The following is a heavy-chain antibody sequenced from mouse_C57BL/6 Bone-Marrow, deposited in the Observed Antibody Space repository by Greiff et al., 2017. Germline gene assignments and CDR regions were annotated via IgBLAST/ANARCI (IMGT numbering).Heavy chain of an antibody. CDR3: ANALLWLRRDYYAMDY. CDR1: GYTFTDYN. CDR2: INPNNGGT. Sequence: EVKLVESGPELVKPGASVKMSCKASGYTFTDYNMHWVKQSHGKSLEWIGYINPNNGGTSYNQKFKGKATLTVNKSSSTAYMELRSLTSEDSAVYYCANALLWLRRDYYAMDYWGRGTSVTVSS. V-gene: IGHV1-22*01. D-gene: IGHD2-2*01. J-gene: IGHJ4*01.